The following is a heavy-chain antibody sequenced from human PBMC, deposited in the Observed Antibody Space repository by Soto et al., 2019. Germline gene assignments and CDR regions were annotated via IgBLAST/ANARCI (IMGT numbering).Heavy chain of an antibody. CDR1: GLTFSSYA. D-gene: IGHD4-17*01. CDR3: AKGRMYGYYADHYFDY. J-gene: IGHJ4*02. Sequence: EVQLLESGGGLVQPGGSLTLSCAASGLTFSSYAMSWVRQAPGKGLEWISAISGTGGSTYYADSVKGRFTIYRDNSKNTLYLQMNSLRVEDTAVYYCAKGRMYGYYADHYFDYWGQGTLVTVSS. CDR2: ISGTGGST. V-gene: IGHV3-23*01.